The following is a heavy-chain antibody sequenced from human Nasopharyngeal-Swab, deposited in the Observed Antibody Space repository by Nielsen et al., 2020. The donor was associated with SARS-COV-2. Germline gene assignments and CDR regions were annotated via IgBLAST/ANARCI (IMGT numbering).Heavy chain of an antibody. CDR2: IATAGDT. Sequence: GESLKISCAASGFTFSSYDMHWVRQVTGKGLEWVSAIATAGDTYYAGSVKGRFTISRENAKNSLYLQMNRLRAEETAVYYCARGYEVAARDDWFDPWGQGTLVTVSS. CDR1: GFTFSSYD. CDR3: ARGYEVAARDDWFDP. D-gene: IGHD6-13*01. V-gene: IGHV3-13*01. J-gene: IGHJ5*02.